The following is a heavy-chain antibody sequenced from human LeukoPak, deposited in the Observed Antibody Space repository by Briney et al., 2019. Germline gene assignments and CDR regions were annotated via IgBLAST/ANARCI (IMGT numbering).Heavy chain of an antibody. V-gene: IGHV1-2*02. Sequence: ASVKVSCKASGYTFTGYYMDWVRQAPGQGIEWMGWINPNSGGTNNPQKFQVRGSMTRDRAITTAYMELSRLRPGDTAAAYCAREVGGRVEPWGPRTLVTVSS. CDR1: GYTFTGYY. J-gene: IGHJ5*02. D-gene: IGHD1-26*01. CDR2: INPNSGGT. CDR3: AREVGGRVEP.